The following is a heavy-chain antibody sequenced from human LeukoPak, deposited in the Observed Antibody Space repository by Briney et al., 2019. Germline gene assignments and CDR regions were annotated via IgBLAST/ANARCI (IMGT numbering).Heavy chain of an antibody. J-gene: IGHJ4*02. D-gene: IGHD5-18*01. CDR3: AKGLGLDTAMVN. Sequence: GGSLRLSCAASGFTFDDYAIHWVRQAPGKGLEWVSGISWNSGSIGYADSVKGRFTISRDNAKNSLYLQMNSLRAEDTALYYCAKGLGLDTAMVNWGQGTLVTVSS. CDR1: GFTFDDYA. CDR2: ISWNSGSI. V-gene: IGHV3-9*01.